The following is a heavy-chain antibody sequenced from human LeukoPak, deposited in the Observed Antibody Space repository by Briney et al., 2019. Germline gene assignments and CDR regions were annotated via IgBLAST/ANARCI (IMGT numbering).Heavy chain of an antibody. V-gene: IGHV3-23*01. J-gene: IGHJ2*01. CDR3: AKVRVGAKFRYFDL. D-gene: IGHD1-26*01. Sequence: GGSLRLSCAASGFTVSSNYMSWVRQAPGKGLEWVSAISGSGGSTYYADSVKGRFTISRDNSKNTLYLQMNSLRAEDTAVYYCAKVRVGAKFRYFDLWGRGTLVTVSS. CDR1: GFTVSSNY. CDR2: ISGSGGST.